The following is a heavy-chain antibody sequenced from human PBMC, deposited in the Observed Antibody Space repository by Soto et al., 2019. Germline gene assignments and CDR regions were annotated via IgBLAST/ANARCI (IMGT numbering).Heavy chain of an antibody. CDR2: IYPGDSKT. J-gene: IGHJ6*02. V-gene: IGHV5-51*01. CDR1: GFSFTTYW. CDR3: ARTESGYSYGFADV. D-gene: IGHD5-18*01. Sequence: GESLKISCKGSGFSFTTYWIAWVRQMPGKGLEWMGIIYPGDSKTTYSPSFQGQVTISADKSIGTAYLQWSSLKASDTAMYYCARTESGYSYGFADVWGQGTTVTVSS.